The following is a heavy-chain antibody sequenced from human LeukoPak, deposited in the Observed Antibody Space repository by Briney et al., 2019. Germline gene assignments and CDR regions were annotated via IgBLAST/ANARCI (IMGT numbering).Heavy chain of an antibody. CDR3: ARLIGGESRLDY. CDR2: IYHSGST. J-gene: IGHJ4*02. D-gene: IGHD3-10*01. V-gene: IGHV4-38-2*02. Sequence: KPSETLSLTCTVSGYSISSGYYWGWIRQPPGKGLEWIGSIYHSGSTYYNPSLKSRVTISVDTSKNQFSLKLSSVTAADTAVYYCARLIGGESRLDYWGQGTLVTVSS. CDR1: GYSISSGYY.